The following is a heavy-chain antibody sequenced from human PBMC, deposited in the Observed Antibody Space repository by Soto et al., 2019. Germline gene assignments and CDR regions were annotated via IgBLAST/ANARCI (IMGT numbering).Heavy chain of an antibody. J-gene: IGHJ4*02. CDR2: INHSGST. Sequence: SETLSLTCAVYGGSFSGYYWSWIRQPPGKGLEWIGEINHSGSTNYNPSLKSRVTISVDTSKNQFSLKLSSVTAADTAVYYCARAGYSYGSAFDYWGQGTLVTVSS. D-gene: IGHD5-18*01. V-gene: IGHV4-34*01. CDR1: GGSFSGYY. CDR3: ARAGYSYGSAFDY.